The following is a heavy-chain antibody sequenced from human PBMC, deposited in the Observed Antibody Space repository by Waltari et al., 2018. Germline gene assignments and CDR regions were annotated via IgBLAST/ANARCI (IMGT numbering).Heavy chain of an antibody. J-gene: IGHJ4*02. D-gene: IGHD6-19*01. CDR3: ARDLGTGGWGLFDY. V-gene: IGHV3-66*02. CDR1: GLSVSNHY. CDR2: IYSGGRT. Sequence: EVQLEEYGGGLVQPGGSLRLYCAASGLSVSNHYMSWVRQDPGKGLEWVSVIYSGGRTYYADSVKGRFTISRDSSKNTLYLQMNNLRAEDTAVYYCARDLGTGGWGLFDYWGQGILVTVSS.